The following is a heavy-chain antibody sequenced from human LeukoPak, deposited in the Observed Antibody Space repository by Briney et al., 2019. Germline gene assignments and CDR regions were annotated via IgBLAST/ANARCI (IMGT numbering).Heavy chain of an antibody. Sequence: PGGSLRLSCAASGFTFSSYSMNWVRQAPGKGLEWVSSISSSSSYIYYADSVKGRFTISRDNAKNSLYLQMNSLRAEDTAVYYCARVRIATTGMDVWGQGTTVTVSS. J-gene: IGHJ6*02. CDR1: GFTFSSYS. V-gene: IGHV3-21*01. CDR2: ISSSSSYI. CDR3: ARVRIATTGMDV. D-gene: IGHD1/OR15-1a*01.